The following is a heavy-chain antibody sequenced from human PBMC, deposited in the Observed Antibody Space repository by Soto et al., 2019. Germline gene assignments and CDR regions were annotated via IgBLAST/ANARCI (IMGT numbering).Heavy chain of an antibody. CDR2: LTASGLNT. D-gene: IGHD2-8*01. CDR3: AKGLGNAKEV. J-gene: IGHJ6*02. CDR1: GFNFGSYG. Sequence: EVQLLESGGGLVQPGGSLRLSYSASGFNFGSYGMSWVRQAPGKGLEWVSGLTASGLNTYYTDSVKGRFTISRDNSRNTVYLQMSGLRVEDTAVFHCAKGLGNAKEVWGQGTTVTVSS. V-gene: IGHV3-23*01.